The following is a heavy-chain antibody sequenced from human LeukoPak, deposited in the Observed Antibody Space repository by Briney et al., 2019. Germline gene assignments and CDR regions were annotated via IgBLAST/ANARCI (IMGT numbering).Heavy chain of an antibody. CDR1: GFTFDDYA. J-gene: IGHJ4*02. Sequence: GRSLRLSCAASGFTFDDYAMHWVRQALGKGLEWVSGISWNSGSIGYADSVKGRFTISRDNAKNSLYLQMNSLRAEDTALYYCAKDMGYSYGRAFDYWGQGTLVTVSS. D-gene: IGHD5-18*01. CDR2: ISWNSGSI. CDR3: AKDMGYSYGRAFDY. V-gene: IGHV3-9*01.